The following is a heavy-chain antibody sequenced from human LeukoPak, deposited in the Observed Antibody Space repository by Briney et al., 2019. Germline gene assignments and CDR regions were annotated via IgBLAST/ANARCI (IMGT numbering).Heavy chain of an antibody. CDR3: TRGTDGLWDF. D-gene: IGHD2-8*01. CDR2: ISGSTSYI. CDR1: VFAFSSSS. Sequence: GGSLRLSCAASVFAFSSSSMNWVRQAPGKGLEWVSSISGSTSYIYYADSVKGRFTISRDNAKNSLYLQMNSLRAEDTAVYYCTRGTDGLWDFWGQGTLVTVSS. J-gene: IGHJ4*02. V-gene: IGHV3-21*01.